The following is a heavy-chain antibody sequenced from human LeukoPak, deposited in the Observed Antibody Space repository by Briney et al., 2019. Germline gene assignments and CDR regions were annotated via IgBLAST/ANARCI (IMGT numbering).Heavy chain of an antibody. CDR2: ISYDGSNK. D-gene: IGHD3-10*01. Sequence: PGRSLRLSCAASGFTFSSYGMHWVRQAPGKGLEWVAVISYDGSNKYYADSVKGRFTISRDNSKNTLYLQMNSLRAEDTAAYYCAKAYYGSGSYWRPYYYYGMDVWGQGTTVTVSS. CDR1: GFTFSSYG. CDR3: AKAYYGSGSYWRPYYYYGMDV. V-gene: IGHV3-30*18. J-gene: IGHJ6*02.